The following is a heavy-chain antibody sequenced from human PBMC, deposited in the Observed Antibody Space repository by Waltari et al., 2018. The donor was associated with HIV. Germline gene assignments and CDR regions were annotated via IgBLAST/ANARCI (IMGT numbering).Heavy chain of an antibody. CDR1: GFNFNNFG. Sequence: QVQLVESGGGVVQPAEYLRLSCAASGFNFNNFGMVWVRQAPGKGLELVAVIWYDGSKMYYADSVKGRFTISKDNSKNTLHLQMNSLRAEDTAIYYCARVIGNTKGSWFDPWGQGTLVTVSS. CDR3: ARVIGNTKGSWFDP. V-gene: IGHV3-33*01. CDR2: IWYDGSKM. J-gene: IGHJ5*02. D-gene: IGHD1-7*01.